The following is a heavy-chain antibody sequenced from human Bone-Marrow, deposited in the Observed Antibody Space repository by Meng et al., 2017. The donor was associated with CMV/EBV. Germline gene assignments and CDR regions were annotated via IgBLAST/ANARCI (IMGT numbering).Heavy chain of an antibody. CDR2: ISGSGGST. D-gene: IGHD1-26*01. CDR1: GFTFSSYA. CDR3: TNTIVGATGY. Sequence: GESLKISCAASGFTFSSYAMSWVRQAPGKGLEWVSAISGSGGSTYYADSVKGRFTISRDNTKNALYLQMNSLRLDDTAMYYCTNTIVGATGYWGQGTLVTVSS. V-gene: IGHV3-23*01. J-gene: IGHJ4*02.